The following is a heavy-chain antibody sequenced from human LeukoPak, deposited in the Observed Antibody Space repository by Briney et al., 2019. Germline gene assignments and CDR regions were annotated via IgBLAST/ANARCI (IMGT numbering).Heavy chain of an antibody. CDR3: AAPTTVTTPFDY. J-gene: IGHJ4*02. CDR2: INHSGST. D-gene: IGHD4-17*01. CDR1: GGSFSGYC. Sequence: SETLSLTCSVYGGSFSGYCWSWIRQPPGKGLEWIGEINHSGSTNYNPSLKTRVTISLDRSKDQFSLKLTSVTAADTAVYYCAAPTTVTTPFDYWGQGTLVTVSS. V-gene: IGHV4-34*01.